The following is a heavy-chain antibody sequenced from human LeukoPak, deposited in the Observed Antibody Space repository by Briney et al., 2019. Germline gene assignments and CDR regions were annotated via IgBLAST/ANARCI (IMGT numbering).Heavy chain of an antibody. D-gene: IGHD6-19*01. CDR2: IYYSGST. CDR3: ATARSGWLVDY. Sequence: SETLSLTCTVSGGSLSSYYWSWIRQPPGKGLEWIGYIYYSGSTNYNPSLKSRVSISVDTTKNQFSLKLSSVTAADTAVYYCATARSGWLVDYWGQGTLVTVSS. CDR1: GGSLSSYY. J-gene: IGHJ4*02. V-gene: IGHV4-59*01.